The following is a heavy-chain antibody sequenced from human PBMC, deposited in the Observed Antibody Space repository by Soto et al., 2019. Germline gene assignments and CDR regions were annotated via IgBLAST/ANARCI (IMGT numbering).Heavy chain of an antibody. CDR2: IYSGGNT. D-gene: IGHD3-22*01. CDR3: ARDQVVIPYYSYYMDV. CDR1: GFTVSSNY. V-gene: IGHV3-66*01. J-gene: IGHJ6*03. Sequence: PGGSLRLSCAASGFTVSSNYMSWVRQAPGKGLEWVSVIYSGGNTYYADSVKGRFTISRDNSKNTLYLQMNSLRAEDTAVYYCARDQVVIPYYSYYMDVWGKGTTVTVSS.